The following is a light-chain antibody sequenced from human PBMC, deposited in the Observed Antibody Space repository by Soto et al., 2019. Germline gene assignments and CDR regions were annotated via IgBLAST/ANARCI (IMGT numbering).Light chain of an antibody. Sequence: EIVLTQSPGTLSLSPGERATLSCRASQSVSSTYLAWYRQKPGQAPRLLIYGASRRATGIPDRFSGSGSGTDFTIIISSLETEDLAVYYCQQYAGSPSTFGQGTKVDI. CDR1: QSVSSTY. V-gene: IGKV3-20*01. CDR3: QQYAGSPST. J-gene: IGKJ1*01. CDR2: GAS.